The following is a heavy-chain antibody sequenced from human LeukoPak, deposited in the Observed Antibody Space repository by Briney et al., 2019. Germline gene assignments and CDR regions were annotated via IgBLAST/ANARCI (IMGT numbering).Heavy chain of an antibody. J-gene: IGHJ6*03. V-gene: IGHV1-2*02. Sequence: ASVKVSCKASGYTFSGFYIHWVRQAPGQGLEWMGWINPNSGGTNYAQKFQGRVTMTRDTSISTAYMELSRLRSDDTAVYYCARGDVHYYYYMDVWGKGTTVTISS. CDR1: GYTFSGFY. D-gene: IGHD6-6*01. CDR2: INPNSGGT. CDR3: ARGDVHYYYYMDV.